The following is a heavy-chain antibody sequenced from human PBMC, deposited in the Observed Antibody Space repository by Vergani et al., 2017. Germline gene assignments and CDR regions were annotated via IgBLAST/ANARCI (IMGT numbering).Heavy chain of an antibody. CDR2: IRSKANSYAT. J-gene: IGHJ4*02. Sequence: EVQLVESGGGLVKPGGSLRLSCAASGFTFSGSAMHWVRQASGKGLEWVGRIRSKANSYATAYAASVKGRFTISRDDSKNTAYLQMNSLKTEDTAVYYCTIVAVAGRGVNDYWGQGTLVTVSS. CDR1: GFTFSGSA. D-gene: IGHD6-19*01. V-gene: IGHV3-73*01. CDR3: TIVAVAGRGVNDY.